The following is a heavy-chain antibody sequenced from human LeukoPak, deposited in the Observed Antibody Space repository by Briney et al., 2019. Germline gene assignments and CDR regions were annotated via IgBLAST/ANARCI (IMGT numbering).Heavy chain of an antibody. J-gene: IGHJ4*02. CDR2: ISSRISHI. CDR3: ASTFTTGDGNFDY. Sequence: KPLGSLRLSCAASVFTFSSYSRNWVRQAPGKGLEWVSSISSRISHIYYADSVKVRFTISRDNAKNSLYLQMNSLRAVDTAVYYCASTFTTGDGNFDYWAQGTLVT. V-gene: IGHV3-21*01. D-gene: IGHD7-27*01. CDR1: VFTFSSYS.